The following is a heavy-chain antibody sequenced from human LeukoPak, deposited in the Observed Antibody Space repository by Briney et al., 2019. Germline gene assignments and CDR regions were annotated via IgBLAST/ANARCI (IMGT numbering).Heavy chain of an antibody. CDR1: GYTFINYW. V-gene: IGHV5-51*01. J-gene: IGHJ4*02. Sequence: GESLKISCQVSGYTFINYWIGWVRQMPGKGLEWMGTIYPGDSETRYSPSFQGQVTISADKSISTAYLQWSSLKASDTAMYYCARLFAGYSYGFYFEYWGQGTLVTVSS. CDR3: ARLFAGYSYGFYFEY. CDR2: IYPGDSET. D-gene: IGHD5-18*01.